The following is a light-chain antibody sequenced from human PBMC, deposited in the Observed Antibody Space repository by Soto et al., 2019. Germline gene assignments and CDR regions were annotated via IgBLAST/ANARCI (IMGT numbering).Light chain of an antibody. CDR2: ATS. CDR3: QQSYSTPLT. V-gene: IGKV1-6*01. Sequence: IQMTQLPSSLPASVGDRVTITCRASQDIRGDLGWYQQRPGKAPNLLIYATSSLHSGVPLRFSGSGSGTDFTLTISSLQSEDFATYYCQQSYSTPLTFGPGTKVDIK. CDR1: QDIRGD. J-gene: IGKJ3*01.